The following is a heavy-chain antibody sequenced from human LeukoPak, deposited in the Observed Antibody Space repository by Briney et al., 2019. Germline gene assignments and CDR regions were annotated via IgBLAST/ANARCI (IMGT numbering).Heavy chain of an antibody. J-gene: IGHJ5*02. CDR3: ARRFRVPFDP. CDR2: INHSGST. D-gene: IGHD2-2*01. Sequence: PSETLSLTCAVYGGSFSGYYWSWIRQPPGKGLEWIGEINHSGSTNYNPSLKSRVTISVDTSKNQFSLKLSSVTAADTAVYYCARRFRVPFDPWGQGTLVTASS. CDR1: GGSFSGYY. V-gene: IGHV4-34*01.